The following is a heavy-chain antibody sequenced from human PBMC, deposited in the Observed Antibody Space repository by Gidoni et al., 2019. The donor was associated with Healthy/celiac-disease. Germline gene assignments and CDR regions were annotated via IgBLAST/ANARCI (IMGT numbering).Heavy chain of an antibody. D-gene: IGHD3-10*01. V-gene: IGHV1-46*01. J-gene: IGHJ3*02. CDR3: ASLFYYGGAFDI. Sequence: QVQLVQSGAEVKKPGASVKVSCKASGYTFTSYYMHWVRPAPGQGLEWMGIINPSGGSTSYAQKFQGRVTMTRDTSTSTVYMELSSLRSEDTAVYYCASLFYYGGAFDIWGQGTMVTVSS. CDR1: GYTFTSYY. CDR2: INPSGGST.